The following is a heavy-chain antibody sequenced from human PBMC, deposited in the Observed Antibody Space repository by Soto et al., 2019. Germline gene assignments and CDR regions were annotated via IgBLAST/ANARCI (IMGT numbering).Heavy chain of an antibody. CDR1: GFTFSSYG. D-gene: IGHD3-3*01. V-gene: IGHV3-30*18. Sequence: GGSLRLSCAASGFTFSSYGMHWVRQAPGKGLEWVAVISYDGSNKYYADSVKGRFTISRDNSKNTLYLQMNSLRAEDTAVYYCAKEYYDFWSGYYIDYYDYGMDVWGQGTTVTVSS. CDR3: AKEYYDFWSGYYIDYYDYGMDV. J-gene: IGHJ6*02. CDR2: ISYDGSNK.